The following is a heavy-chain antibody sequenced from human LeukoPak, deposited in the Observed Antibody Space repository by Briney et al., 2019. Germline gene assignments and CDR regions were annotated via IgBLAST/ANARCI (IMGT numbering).Heavy chain of an antibody. CDR2: ISSSSSYI. D-gene: IGHD3-10*02. Sequence: GGSLRLSCAASGFTFSTYSMHWVRQAPGKGLEWVSSISSSSSYIYYADSVKGRFTISRDNAKNSLYLQMNSLRAEDTAVYYCAELGITMIGGVWGKGTTVTISS. CDR3: AELGITMIGGV. V-gene: IGHV3-21*01. CDR1: GFTFSTYS. J-gene: IGHJ6*04.